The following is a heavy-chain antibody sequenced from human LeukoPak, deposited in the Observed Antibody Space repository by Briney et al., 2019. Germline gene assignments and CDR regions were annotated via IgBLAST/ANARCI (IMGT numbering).Heavy chain of an antibody. CDR2: IQQDGSGE. CDR3: ARENWYRFDP. Sequence: GGSLRLSCEASGFPFSTFWMIWVRQPPGKGLEWVTKIQQDGSGEEYVDSVKGRFTISRDNAKNSLYLQMNSLRVEDTGVYYCARENWYRFDPWGQGTLVTVSS. CDR1: GFPFSTFW. V-gene: IGHV3-7*01. D-gene: IGHD1-1*01. J-gene: IGHJ5*02.